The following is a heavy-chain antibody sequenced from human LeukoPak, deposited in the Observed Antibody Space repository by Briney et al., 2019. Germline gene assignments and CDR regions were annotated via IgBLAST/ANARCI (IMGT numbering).Heavy chain of an antibody. J-gene: IGHJ4*02. CDR3: ASSRAGGLYYFDY. D-gene: IGHD3-10*01. V-gene: IGHV3-7*01. CDR1: GLTFSSYW. CDR2: IKQDGSEK. Sequence: GGSLRLSCAASGLTFSSYWMSWVRQAPGKGLEWVANIKQDGSEKYYVDSVKGRFTISRDNAKNSLYLQMNSLRAEDTAVYYCASSRAGGLYYFDYWGQGTLVTVSS.